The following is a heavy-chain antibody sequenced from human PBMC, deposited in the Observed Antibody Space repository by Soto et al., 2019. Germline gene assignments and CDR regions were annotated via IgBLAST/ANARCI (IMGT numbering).Heavy chain of an antibody. V-gene: IGHV3-30*18. CDR2: TSFDGSNR. D-gene: IGHD6-19*01. CDR1: GFTFSSYG. CDR3: IKDGSSGWPYYYGMDV. J-gene: IGHJ6*02. Sequence: PGGSLRLSCAASGFTFSSYGMHWVRQAPGKGLEWVAVTSFDGSNRYYADSVKGRFTISRNNSKDTVYLQMSSLRAEDTAVYYCIKDGSSGWPYYYGMDVWGRGTTVTVSS.